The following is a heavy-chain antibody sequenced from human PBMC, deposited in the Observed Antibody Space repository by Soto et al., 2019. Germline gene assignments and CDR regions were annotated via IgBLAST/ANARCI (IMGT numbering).Heavy chain of an antibody. Sequence: GGSLRLSCAASGFTFSSYAMSWVRQAPGKGLEWVSVISGGGGSTNYADSVKGRFTISRDNSKNTLYLQMNSLKAEDTAVYYCAKAPLGYFDWLLFAPWDYWGQGTLVTVSS. D-gene: IGHD3-9*01. CDR2: ISGGGGST. CDR3: AKAPLGYFDWLLFAPWDY. J-gene: IGHJ4*02. V-gene: IGHV3-23*01. CDR1: GFTFSSYA.